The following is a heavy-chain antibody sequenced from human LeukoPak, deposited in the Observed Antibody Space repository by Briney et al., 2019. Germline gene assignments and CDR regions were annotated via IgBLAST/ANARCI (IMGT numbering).Heavy chain of an antibody. D-gene: IGHD1-26*01. Sequence: PSETLSLTCTVSGGSISSYYWSWIRQPPGKGLEWIGYIYYSGSTNYNPSLKSRVTISLDTSKRQFSLKLSSVTAADTAVYYCARGGSASYLPYFDYWGQGALVTVSS. CDR1: GGSISSYY. CDR2: IYYSGST. J-gene: IGHJ4*02. V-gene: IGHV4-59*01. CDR3: ARGGSASYLPYFDY.